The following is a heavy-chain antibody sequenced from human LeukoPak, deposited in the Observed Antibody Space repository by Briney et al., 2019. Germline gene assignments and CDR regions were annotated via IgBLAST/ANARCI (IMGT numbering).Heavy chain of an antibody. CDR1: GFTFSTYC. Sequence: GGSLRLSCAASGFTFSTYCMSWVRQAPGKGLEWVASIKEDGSEKYYVDSVKGRFTISRDNAEKSLYLQMNSLRAEDTAVYYCARDTGLRNTVFGHRGVYFDYWGQGTLVTVSS. V-gene: IGHV3-7*04. CDR2: IKEDGSEK. CDR3: ARDTGLRNTVFGHRGVYFDY. D-gene: IGHD3-3*01. J-gene: IGHJ4*02.